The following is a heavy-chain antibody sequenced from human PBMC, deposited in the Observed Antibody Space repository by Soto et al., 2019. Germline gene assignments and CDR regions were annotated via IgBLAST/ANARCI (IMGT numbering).Heavy chain of an antibody. CDR2: LGGGGDT. J-gene: IGHJ4*02. CDR1: GFTFGTYT. D-gene: IGHD3-9*01. CDR3: TKDRHPDGIWTFGF. V-gene: IGHV3-23*01. Sequence: PGGSLRLSCAASGFTFGTYTMNWVRQAPGKGLEWVSALGGGGDTHYAESVKGRFTISRDYSKNILLLQMNSLRDEDSAIYYCTKDRHPDGIWTFGFWGQGTLVTVSS.